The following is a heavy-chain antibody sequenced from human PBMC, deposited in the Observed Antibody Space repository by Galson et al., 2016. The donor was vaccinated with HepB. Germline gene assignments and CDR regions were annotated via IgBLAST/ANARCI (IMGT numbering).Heavy chain of an antibody. CDR3: ARERGGYCTTTTCERGQLLY. CDR2: INHSGIT. J-gene: IGHJ4*02. Sequence: ETLSLTCAVYGGSFSGYFWTWIRQPPGKGLEWIGGINHSGITNYNPSLKSRVTISVDTSKNQFSLKLTSVTAADTAVYYCARERGGYCTTTTCERGQLLYRGQGTLVTVSS. V-gene: IGHV4-34*01. CDR1: GGSFSGYF. D-gene: IGHD2-2*01.